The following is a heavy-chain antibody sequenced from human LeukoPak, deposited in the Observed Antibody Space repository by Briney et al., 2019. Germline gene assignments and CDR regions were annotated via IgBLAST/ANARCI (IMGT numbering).Heavy chain of an antibody. CDR1: GYTLTELS. CDR3: AKDSYYDYVWGMFQIYYFDY. J-gene: IGHJ4*02. V-gene: IGHV1-24*01. Sequence: ASVKVSCKVSGYTLTELSMHWVRQAPGKGLEWMGGFDPEDGETIYAQKFQGRVTMTEDTSTDTAYMELSSLRSEDTAVYYCAKDSYYDYVWGMFQIYYFDYWGQGTLVTVSS. D-gene: IGHD3-16*01. CDR2: FDPEDGET.